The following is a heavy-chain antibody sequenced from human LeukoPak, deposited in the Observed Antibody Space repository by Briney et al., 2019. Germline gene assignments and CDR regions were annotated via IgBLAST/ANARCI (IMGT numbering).Heavy chain of an antibody. V-gene: IGHV4-59*01. J-gene: IGHJ3*02. Sequence: PSETLSLTCTVSGGSISSYYWSWIRQPPGKGLEWIGYIYYSGSTNYNPSLKSRVTISVDTSNNQFSLKLSSVTAANTAVYYCAKFQSSYDAFDIWGQGTMVTVSS. CDR1: GGSISSYY. CDR2: IYYSGST. CDR3: AKFQSSYDAFDI.